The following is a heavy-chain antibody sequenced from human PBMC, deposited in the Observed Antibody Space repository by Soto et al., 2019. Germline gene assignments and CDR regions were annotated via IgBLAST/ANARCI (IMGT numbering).Heavy chain of an antibody. V-gene: IGHV1-69*13. CDR3: ARARDIVLMVYATNFDY. Sequence: ASVKVSRKAAGGSYSSYAISWGRQAPGQGLEWMGGIIPIFGTANYAQKFQGRVTITADESTSTAHMELSSLRSEDAAVYYCARARDIVLMVYATNFDYWGQGTLVTVSS. J-gene: IGHJ4*02. CDR2: IIPIFGTA. CDR1: GGSYSSYA. D-gene: IGHD2-8*01.